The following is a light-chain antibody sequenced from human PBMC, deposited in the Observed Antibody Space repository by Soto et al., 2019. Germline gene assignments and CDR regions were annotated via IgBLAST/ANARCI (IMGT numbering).Light chain of an antibody. J-gene: IGKJ2*01. CDR1: QSISGY. Sequence: DIQMTQSPSSLSTSVGDRVTLTCRASQSISGYLNWYQQKPGKAPKLLIYGATSLQSGVPSRFGGSLSGTDFTLTISSLQPEDFATYYCQQSYSTPYTFGQGTKLEI. CDR2: GAT. V-gene: IGKV1-39*01. CDR3: QQSYSTPYT.